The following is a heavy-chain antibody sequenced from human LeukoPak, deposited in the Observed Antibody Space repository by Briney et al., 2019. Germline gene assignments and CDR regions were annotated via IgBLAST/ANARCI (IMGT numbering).Heavy chain of an antibody. CDR3: SRGPRFDP. CDR1: GYSFNIYE. J-gene: IGHJ5*02. V-gene: IGHV1-8*01. CDR2: VNPNSGDT. Sequence: ASVKVSCKTSGYSFNIYEIDWVRQATGQGLEWMGWVNPNSGDTDYAQKFQGRLTMTRNTSISTAYMELSGLRLEDTAVYYCSRGPRFDPWGQGTQVTVSS.